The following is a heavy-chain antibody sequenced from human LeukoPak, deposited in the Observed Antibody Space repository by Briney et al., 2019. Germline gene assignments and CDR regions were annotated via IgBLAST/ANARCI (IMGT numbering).Heavy chain of an antibody. CDR1: GYSISSGYY. CDR3: AGNLNHYYDSSGYVDY. Sequence: PSETLSLTCTVSGYSISSGYYWGWIRRPPGKGLEWIGSIYHSGSTYYNPSLKSRVTISVDTSKNQFSLKLSSVTAADTAVYYCAGNLNHYYDSSGYVDYWGQGTLVTVSS. J-gene: IGHJ4*02. CDR2: IYHSGST. V-gene: IGHV4-38-2*02. D-gene: IGHD3-22*01.